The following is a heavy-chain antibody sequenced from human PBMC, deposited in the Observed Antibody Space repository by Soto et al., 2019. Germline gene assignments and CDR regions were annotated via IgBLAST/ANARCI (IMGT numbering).Heavy chain of an antibody. CDR1: GFTFSSYA. Sequence: GGSLRLSCAASGFTFSSYAMSWVRQAPGKGLEWVSAISGSGGSTYYADSVKGRFTISRDNSKNTLYLQMNSLRAEDTAVYYCAKDGCSSTSCYEGVNWFDPWGQGTLVTVSS. CDR2: ISGSGGST. V-gene: IGHV3-23*01. CDR3: AKDGCSSTSCYEGVNWFDP. J-gene: IGHJ5*02. D-gene: IGHD2-2*01.